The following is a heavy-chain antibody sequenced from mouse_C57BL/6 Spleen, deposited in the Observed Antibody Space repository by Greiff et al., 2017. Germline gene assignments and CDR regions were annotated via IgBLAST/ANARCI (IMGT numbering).Heavy chain of an antibody. V-gene: IGHV2-2*01. CDR3: AGSYGWIVYFDV. CDR2: IWSGGST. D-gene: IGHD2-12*01. CDR1: GFSLTSYG. Sequence: VQGVESGPGLVQPSQSLSITCTVSGFSLTSYGVHWVRQSPGKGLEWLGVIWSGGSTDYNAAFISRLSISKDNSKSKVFFKLNSRQADDTAIYYCAGSYGWIVYFDVWGTGTTVTVSS. J-gene: IGHJ1*03.